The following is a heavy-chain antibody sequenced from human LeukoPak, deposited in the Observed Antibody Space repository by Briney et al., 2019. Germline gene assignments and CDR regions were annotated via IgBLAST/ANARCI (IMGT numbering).Heavy chain of an antibody. J-gene: IGHJ4*02. Sequence: ASVKVSCKASGGTFSSYAISWVRQAPGQGLEWMGRIIPILGIANYAQKFQGRVTITADKSTSTAYMELSSLRSEDTAVYYCARDRIPLRSIAAAGTPEGYWGQGTLVTVSS. CDR2: IIPILGIA. CDR1: GGTFSSYA. V-gene: IGHV1-69*04. CDR3: ARDRIPLRSIAAAGTPEGY. D-gene: IGHD6-13*01.